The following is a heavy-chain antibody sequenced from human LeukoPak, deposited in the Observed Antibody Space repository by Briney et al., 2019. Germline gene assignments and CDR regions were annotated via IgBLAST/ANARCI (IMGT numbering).Heavy chain of an antibody. CDR1: GYSFTSYW. CDR2: TYPGDSDT. V-gene: IGHV5-51*01. Sequence: PGESLQISCQGSGYSFTSYWIGWVRQMPGKGLEWMGITYPGDSDTRYSPSFQGQVTISADKSISTAYLQWSSLKASDTAMYYCARYSGSYFSYYYYYGMDVWGQGATVTVSS. D-gene: IGHD1-26*01. CDR3: ARYSGSYFSYYYYYGMDV. J-gene: IGHJ6*02.